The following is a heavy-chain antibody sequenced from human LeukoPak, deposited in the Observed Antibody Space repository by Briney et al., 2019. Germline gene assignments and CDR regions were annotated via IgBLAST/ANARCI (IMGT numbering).Heavy chain of an antibody. CDR2: INHSGST. J-gene: IGHJ5*02. CDR3: ARGPGYYGSGSPGFDP. CDR1: GGSFSGYY. D-gene: IGHD3-10*01. V-gene: IGHV4-34*01. Sequence: SETLSLTCAVYGGSFSGYYWSWIRQPPGKGLEWIGEINHSGSTNYNPSLKSRVTISVDTSKNQFSLKLSSVTAADTAVYYCARGPGYYGSGSPGFDPWGQGTLVTVSS.